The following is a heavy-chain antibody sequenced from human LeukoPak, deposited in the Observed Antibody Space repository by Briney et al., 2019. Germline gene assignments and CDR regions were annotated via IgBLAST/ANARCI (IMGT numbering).Heavy chain of an antibody. D-gene: IGHD2-15*01. J-gene: IGHJ4*02. CDR3: ARDQPLLPKDY. V-gene: IGHV3-21*01. Sequence: PGGSLRLSRAASGFTFSSYSMNWVRQAPGKGLEWVSSISSGSSYIYYADSVKGRFTISRDNAKNSLYLQMSSLRAEDTAVYYCARDQPLLPKDYWGQGTLVTVSS. CDR1: GFTFSSYS. CDR2: ISSGSSYI.